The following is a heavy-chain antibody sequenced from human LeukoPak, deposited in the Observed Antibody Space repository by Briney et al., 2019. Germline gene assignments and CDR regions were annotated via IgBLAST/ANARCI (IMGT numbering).Heavy chain of an antibody. CDR3: ARQGKWLGDWYFDL. Sequence: TPSETLSLTCTVSGGSISSYYWSWIRQPPGKGLEWIGYIYYSGSTNYNPSLKSRVTISVDTSKNQFSLKLSSVTAADTTVYYCARQGKWLGDWYFDLWGRGTLVTVSS. CDR1: GGSISSYY. J-gene: IGHJ2*01. V-gene: IGHV4-59*08. D-gene: IGHD5-24*01. CDR2: IYYSGST.